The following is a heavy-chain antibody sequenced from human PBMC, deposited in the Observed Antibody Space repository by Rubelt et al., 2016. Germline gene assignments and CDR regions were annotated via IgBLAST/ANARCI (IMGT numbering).Heavy chain of an antibody. V-gene: IGHV4-34*01. D-gene: IGHD1-26*01. CDR1: GGSFSGYY. CDR2: IYYSGST. CDR3: ASSRGALDY. Sequence: QVQLQQWGAGLLKPSETLSLTCAVYGGSFSGYYWSWIRQPPGKGLEWIGSIYYSGSTYYNPSLKSRVTISVDTSKNQFSLKLSSVTAADTAVYYCASSRGALDYWGQGTLVTVSS. J-gene: IGHJ4*02.